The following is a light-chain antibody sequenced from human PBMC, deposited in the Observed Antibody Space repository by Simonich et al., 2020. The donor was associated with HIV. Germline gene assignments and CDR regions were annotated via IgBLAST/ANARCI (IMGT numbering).Light chain of an antibody. V-gene: IGKV1-9*01. CDR3: QQINSYPHT. J-gene: IGKJ2*01. Sequence: DIQLTQSPSFLSASVGDRVTITCQASQGISSYLAWYQQKPGKAPKLLSYAASTLQRGVPSRFSGSGSGTEFTLTISSLQPEDFATYYCQQINSYPHTFGQGTKLEIK. CDR1: QGISSY. CDR2: AAS.